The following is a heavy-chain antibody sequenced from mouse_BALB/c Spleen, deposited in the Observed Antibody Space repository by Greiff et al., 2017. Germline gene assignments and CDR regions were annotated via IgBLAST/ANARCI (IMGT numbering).Heavy chain of an antibody. CDR1: GYAFSSSW. CDR2: IYPGDGDT. D-gene: IGHD1-1*01. J-gene: IGHJ4*01. Sequence: VKLQESGPELVKPGASVKISCKASGYAFSSSWMNWVKQRPGQGLEWIGRIYPGDGDTNYNGKFKGKATLTADKSSSTAYMQLSSLTSVDSAVYFCARRDYYGSMDYWGQGTSVTVAS. CDR3: ARRDYYGSMDY. V-gene: IGHV1-82*01.